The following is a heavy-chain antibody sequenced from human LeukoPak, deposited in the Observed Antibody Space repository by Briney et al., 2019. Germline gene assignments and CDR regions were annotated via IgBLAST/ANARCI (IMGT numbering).Heavy chain of an antibody. V-gene: IGHV4-39*07. CDR1: GVSISSSNSY. CDR2: IYYSGNT. D-gene: IGHD3-3*01. CDR3: ARLVSLEWLLYYFDY. Sequence: SSETLSLTCTVSGVSISSSNSYWGWIRQPPGKGLEWIGSIYYSGNTYYNASLKSQVSISIDTSKNQFSLKLSSVTAADTAVYYCARLVSLEWLLYYFDYWGQGTLVTVSS. J-gene: IGHJ4*02.